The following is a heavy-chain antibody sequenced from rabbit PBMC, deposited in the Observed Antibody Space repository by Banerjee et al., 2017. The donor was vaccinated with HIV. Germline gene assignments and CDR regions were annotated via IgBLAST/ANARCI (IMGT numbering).Heavy chain of an antibody. CDR1: GIDFSSSYY. CDR3: ASDPAYGGDGSYFNL. J-gene: IGHJ4*01. CDR2: IYAGSSGNT. V-gene: IGHV1S40*01. D-gene: IGHD4-2*01. Sequence: QSLEESGGGLVQPEGSLTLTCKASGIDFSSSYYMCWVRQAPGKGLEWIACIYAGSSGNTYYASWAKGRFTISKTSSTTVTLQMTSLTAADTATYFCASDPAYGGDGSYFNLWGPGTLVTVS.